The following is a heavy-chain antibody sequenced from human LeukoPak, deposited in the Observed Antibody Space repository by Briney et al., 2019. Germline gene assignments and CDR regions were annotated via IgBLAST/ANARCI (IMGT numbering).Heavy chain of an antibody. CDR1: GYSISSGYY. CDR3: ARSSYNSYMVRGVINYMDV. D-gene: IGHD3-10*01. V-gene: IGHV4-38-2*02. J-gene: IGHJ6*03. CDR2: IYHSGST. Sequence: SETLSLTCTVSGYSISSGYYWGWIRQPPGKGLEWIGSIYHSGSTYYNPSLKSRVTISVDTSKNQFSLKLSSVTAADTAVYYCARSSYNSYMVRGVINYMDVWGKGTTVTVSS.